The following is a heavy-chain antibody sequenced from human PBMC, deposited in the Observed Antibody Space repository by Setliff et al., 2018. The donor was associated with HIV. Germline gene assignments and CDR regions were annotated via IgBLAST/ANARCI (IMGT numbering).Heavy chain of an antibody. CDR3: ARPADCSSTSCYLWYFDL. J-gene: IGHJ2*01. CDR1: GGSISSSSYY. D-gene: IGHD2-2*01. Sequence: SETLSLTCTVSGGSISSSSYYWGWIRQPPGKGLEWIGSIYYSGSTYYNPSLKSRVTISVDTSKNQFSLKLSSVTAADTAVYYCARPADCSSTSCYLWYFDLWGRGTLDTVSS. V-gene: IGHV4-39*01. CDR2: IYYSGST.